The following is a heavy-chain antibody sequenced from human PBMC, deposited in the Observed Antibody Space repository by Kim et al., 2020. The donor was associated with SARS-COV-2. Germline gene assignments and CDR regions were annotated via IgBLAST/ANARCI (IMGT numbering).Heavy chain of an antibody. Sequence: GGSLRLSCAASGFTFSGSAMHWVRQASGKGLEWVGRITSKANSYATAYAASVKGRITIHRYDSKNTAYLQMNSLKTEDTAVCYCTSQSDQLLWFGEYREDYYYYGMDVWGHGTTVTVAS. CDR2: ITSKANSYAT. V-gene: IGHV3-73*01. D-gene: IGHD3-10*01. CDR3: TSQSDQLLWFGEYREDYYYYGMDV. CDR1: GFTFSGSA. J-gene: IGHJ6*02.